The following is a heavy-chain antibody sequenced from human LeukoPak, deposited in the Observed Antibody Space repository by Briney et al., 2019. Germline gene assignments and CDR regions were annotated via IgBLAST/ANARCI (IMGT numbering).Heavy chain of an antibody. D-gene: IGHD4-17*01. Sequence: GESLKISCKGSGYSFSNYWIGWVRQMPGKGLEWMGIIYPGDSDTRYSPSFQGQVIISVDESINTAYLQWSSLEASDTAMYYCARQYGRPFDYWGQGTLVTVSS. CDR3: ARQYGRPFDY. V-gene: IGHV5-51*01. J-gene: IGHJ4*02. CDR2: IYPGDSDT. CDR1: GYSFSNYW.